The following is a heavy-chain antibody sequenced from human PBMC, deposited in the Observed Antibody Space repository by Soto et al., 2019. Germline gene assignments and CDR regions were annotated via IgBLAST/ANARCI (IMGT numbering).Heavy chain of an antibody. D-gene: IGHD6-6*01. CDR3: ARDTRSIAARFDP. V-gene: IGHV1-69*13. Sequence: GASVKVSCKASGGTFSSYAISWVRQAPGQGLEWMGGIIPIFGTANYAQKFQGRVTITADESTSTAYMELSSLRSEDTAVYYCARDTRSIAARFDPWGQGTLVTVSS. CDR1: GGTFSSYA. CDR2: IIPIFGTA. J-gene: IGHJ5*02.